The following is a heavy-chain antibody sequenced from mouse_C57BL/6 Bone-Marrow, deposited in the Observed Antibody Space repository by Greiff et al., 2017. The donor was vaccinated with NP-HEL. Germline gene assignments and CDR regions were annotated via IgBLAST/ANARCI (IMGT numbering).Heavy chain of an antibody. J-gene: IGHJ2*01. CDR3: AREVVGDY. Sequence: VMLVESGPELVKPGASVKLSCKASGYTFTSYDINWVKQRPGQGLEWIGWIYPRDGSTKYNEKFKGKATLTVDTSSSTAYMELHSLTSEDSAVYFCAREVVGDYWGQGTTLTVSS. CDR2: IYPRDGST. D-gene: IGHD1-1*01. V-gene: IGHV1-85*01. CDR1: GYTFTSYD.